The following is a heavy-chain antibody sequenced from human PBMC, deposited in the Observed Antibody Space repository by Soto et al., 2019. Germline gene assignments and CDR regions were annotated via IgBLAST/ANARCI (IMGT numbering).Heavy chain of an antibody. Sequence: SETLSLTCTVSGGSISSGGYYWSWIRQHPGKGLEWIGYIYYSGSTYYNPSLKSRVTISVDTSKNQFYLKLSSVTAADTAVYYCARESFFGEGNFDYWGQGTLVTVSS. J-gene: IGHJ4*02. V-gene: IGHV4-31*03. D-gene: IGHD3-3*01. CDR2: IYYSGST. CDR1: GGSISSGGYY. CDR3: ARESFFGEGNFDY.